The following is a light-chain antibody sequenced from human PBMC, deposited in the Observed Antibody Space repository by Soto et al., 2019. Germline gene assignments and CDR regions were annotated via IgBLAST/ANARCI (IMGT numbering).Light chain of an antibody. Sequence: QSALTQPASVSGSPGQSITISCTGTSSDVGGYNDVSWYQQHPGKAPKVMIYEVNNRPSGVSNRFSGSKSGNTASLTISGLQAEDEADYYCSSYTSSSTWVFGGGTKLTVL. CDR1: SSDVGGYND. J-gene: IGLJ3*02. CDR3: SSYTSSSTWV. V-gene: IGLV2-14*01. CDR2: EVN.